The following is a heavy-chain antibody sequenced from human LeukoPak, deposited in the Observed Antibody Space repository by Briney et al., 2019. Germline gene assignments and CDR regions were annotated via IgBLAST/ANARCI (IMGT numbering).Heavy chain of an antibody. V-gene: IGHV3-33*01. D-gene: IGHD3-10*01. CDR2: IWYDGSNK. CDR3: ARDGALWFGESPFDY. CDR1: GFTFSSYG. J-gene: IGHJ4*02. Sequence: PGGSLRLSCAASGFTFSSYGMHWVRQAPGKGLEWVAVIWYDGSNKYYADSVKGRFIISRDNSKNTLYLQMNSLRAEDTAVYYCARDGALWFGESPFDYWGQGTLVTVSS.